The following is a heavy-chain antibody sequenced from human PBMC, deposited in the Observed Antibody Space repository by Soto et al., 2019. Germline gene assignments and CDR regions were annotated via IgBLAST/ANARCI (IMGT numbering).Heavy chain of an antibody. J-gene: IGHJ6*02. D-gene: IGHD3-10*01. CDR3: ARAVGGRWFGELLSHGYYYAMDV. Sequence: QVQLQESGPGLVKPSETLSLTCTVSGGSISSYYWSWIRQPPGKGLEWIGYIYYSGSTNYNPSLKSRVTISVDTSKNQFSLKLSSVTAADTAVYYCARAVGGRWFGELLSHGYYYAMDVWGQGTTVTVSS. CDR1: GGSISSYY. V-gene: IGHV4-59*01. CDR2: IYYSGST.